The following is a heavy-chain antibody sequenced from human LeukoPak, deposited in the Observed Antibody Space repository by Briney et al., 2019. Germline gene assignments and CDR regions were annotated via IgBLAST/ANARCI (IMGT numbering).Heavy chain of an antibody. CDR1: GFTFSSYG. J-gene: IGHJ4*02. Sequence: SGGSLRLSCAASGFTFSSYGMHWVRQAPGKGLEWVAFIRYDGSNKYYADSVKGRFTISRDNSKNTLYLQMNSLRAEDTAVYYCAKDHQWGPTVTMGYWGQGTLVTVSS. CDR2: IRYDGSNK. D-gene: IGHD4-17*01. CDR3: AKDHQWGPTVTMGY. V-gene: IGHV3-30*02.